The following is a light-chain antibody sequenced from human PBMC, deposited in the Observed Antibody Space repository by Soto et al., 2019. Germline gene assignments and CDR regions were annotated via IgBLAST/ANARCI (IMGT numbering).Light chain of an antibody. CDR3: QQYNSYRS. V-gene: IGKV1-5*01. Sequence: DIQMTQSPSTLSASVGDRVTITCRASQSISSWLAWYQQKPGKAPKLLIYEASSLESGVSSRFSGSGSGTEFTLSISSLQPDDFATYYCQQYNSYRSFGQGTKVEI. J-gene: IGKJ1*01. CDR1: QSISSW. CDR2: EAS.